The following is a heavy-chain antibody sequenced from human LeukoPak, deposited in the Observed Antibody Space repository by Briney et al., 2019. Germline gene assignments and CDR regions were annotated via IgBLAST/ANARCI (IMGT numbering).Heavy chain of an antibody. CDR1: GYTFTSYY. V-gene: IGHV1-46*01. D-gene: IGHD5-18*01. Sequence: ASVKVSCKASGYTFTSYYMHWVRQAPGQGLEWMGIINPSAGSTSYAQKFQGRVTMTRDTSTSTVYMELSSLRSEDTAVYYCARDASGQGVDTAMTAPCDYWGQGTLVTVSS. J-gene: IGHJ4*02. CDR3: ARDASGQGVDTAMTAPCDY. CDR2: INPSAGST.